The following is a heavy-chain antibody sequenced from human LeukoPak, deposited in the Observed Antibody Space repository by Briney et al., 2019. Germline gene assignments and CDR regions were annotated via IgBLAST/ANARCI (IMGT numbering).Heavy chain of an antibody. CDR2: ISGSGGTT. J-gene: IGHJ3*02. CDR1: GFTFSSYG. D-gene: IGHD5-18*01. CDR3: AKDPPTVMANAFHI. Sequence: GGSLRLSCAASGFTFSSYGMSWVRQAPGKGLEWFSSISGSGGTTYYADSVKGRFTISRDNSKNTLYLQMNSLRADDPAVYSCAKDPPTVMANAFHIWGQGTMVTVS. V-gene: IGHV3-23*01.